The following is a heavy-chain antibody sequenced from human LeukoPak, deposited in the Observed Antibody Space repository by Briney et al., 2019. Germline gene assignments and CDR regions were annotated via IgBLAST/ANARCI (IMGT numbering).Heavy chain of an antibody. CDR3: ARGQWFRAF. CDR2: IHYSGSA. D-gene: IGHD3-10*01. CDR1: GGSFSGYY. V-gene: IGHV4-34*01. Sequence: SETLSLTCAVYGGSFSGYYWTWIRQTPGKGLEWIGEIHYSGSATYNPSLKGRVTISVDTPKNQFSLKMNSVTAADTAVYYCARGQWFRAFWSRGTPVTVSS. J-gene: IGHJ4*02.